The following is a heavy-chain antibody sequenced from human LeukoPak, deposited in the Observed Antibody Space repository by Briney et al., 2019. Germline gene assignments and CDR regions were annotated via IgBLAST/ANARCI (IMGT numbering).Heavy chain of an antibody. J-gene: IGHJ1*01. CDR1: GGSISSYY. CDR2: IYTSGST. CDR3: ASTLIAAPNGGYFQH. V-gene: IGHV4-4*07. Sequence: SETLSLTCTASGGSISSYYWSWIRQPAGKGLEWIGRIYTSGSTNYNPSLKSRVTMSVDTSKNQFSLKLSSVTAADTAVYYCASTLIAAPNGGYFQHWGQGTLVTVSS. D-gene: IGHD6-13*01.